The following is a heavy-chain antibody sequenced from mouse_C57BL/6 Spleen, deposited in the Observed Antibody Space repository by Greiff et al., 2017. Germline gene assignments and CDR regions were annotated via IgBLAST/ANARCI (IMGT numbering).Heavy chain of an antibody. J-gene: IGHJ4*01. V-gene: IGHV1-53*01. Sequence: QVQLQQSGTELVKPGASVKLSCKASGYTFTSYWMHWVKQRPGQGLEWIGNINPSNGGTNYNEKFKSKATLTVDKSSSTAYMQLSSLTSEDSAVYYCAREEYGIYAMDYWGQGTSVTVSS. CDR1: GYTFTSYW. D-gene: IGHD2-10*02. CDR2: INPSNGGT. CDR3: AREEYGIYAMDY.